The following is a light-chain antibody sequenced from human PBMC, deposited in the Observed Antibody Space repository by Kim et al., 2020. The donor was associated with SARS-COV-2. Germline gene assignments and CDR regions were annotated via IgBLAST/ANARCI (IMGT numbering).Light chain of an antibody. Sequence: DIQMTQSPSSLSTSVGDRVTITCQASLDIRNYLNWHQQKPGKAPKLLIYDASNLEAGVPSRFSGSGAGSHFTFTISSLQPEDIATYYCQQYDNPPFTFGQGTKLEI. CDR3: QQYDNPPFT. CDR1: LDIRNY. J-gene: IGKJ2*01. CDR2: DAS. V-gene: IGKV1-33*01.